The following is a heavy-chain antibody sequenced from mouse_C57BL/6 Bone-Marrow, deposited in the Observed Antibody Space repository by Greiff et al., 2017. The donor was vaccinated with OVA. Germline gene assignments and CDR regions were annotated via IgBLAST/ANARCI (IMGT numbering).Heavy chain of an antibody. CDR2: IYPGSGST. CDR3: ARGVTTVRYFDV. Sequence: QVQLQQPGAELVKPGASVKMSCKASGYTFTSYWITWVKQRPGQGLEWIGDIYPGSGSTNYNEKFKSKATLTVATSSSTAYMQLSSLTSEDSAVYYCARGVTTVRYFDVWGTGTTVTVSS. V-gene: IGHV1-55*01. J-gene: IGHJ1*03. D-gene: IGHD1-1*01. CDR1: GYTFTSYW.